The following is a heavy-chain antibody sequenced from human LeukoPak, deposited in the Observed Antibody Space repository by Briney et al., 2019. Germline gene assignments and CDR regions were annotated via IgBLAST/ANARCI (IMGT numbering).Heavy chain of an antibody. CDR3: ARKGYNSMADY. D-gene: IGHD5-24*01. V-gene: IGHV3-48*03. CDR1: GFTFSSYE. Sequence: GGSLRLSCAASGFTFSSYEMNWVRQAPGKGLERVSYISISGSTIYYADSVKGRFTISRDNAKNSLYLQMNSRRAEDTAVYYCARKGYNSMADYWGQGTLVTVSS. J-gene: IGHJ4*02. CDR2: ISISGSTI.